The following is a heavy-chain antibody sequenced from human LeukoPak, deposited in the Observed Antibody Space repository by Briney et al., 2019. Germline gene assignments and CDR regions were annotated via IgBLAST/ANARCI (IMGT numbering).Heavy chain of an antibody. CDR2: IYTSGST. Sequence: SETLSLTCTVSGGSISSYYWSWIRQPAGKGLEWIGRIYTSGSTNYNPSLKSRVTMSVDTSKSQFSLKVSSVTAADTGVYYCARHGQDTGNFYAHFDYWGQGILVTVSS. D-gene: IGHD1-26*01. CDR3: ARHGQDTGNFYAHFDY. V-gene: IGHV4-4*07. CDR1: GGSISSYY. J-gene: IGHJ4*02.